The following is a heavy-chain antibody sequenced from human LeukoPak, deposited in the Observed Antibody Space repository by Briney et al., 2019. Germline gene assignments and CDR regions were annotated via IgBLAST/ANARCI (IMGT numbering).Heavy chain of an antibody. CDR2: ISGSGGST. V-gene: IGHV3-23*01. CDR3: AKGPTTTVTTILDY. D-gene: IGHD4-17*01. J-gene: IGHJ4*02. CDR1: GFTFSSYA. Sequence: PGGSLRLSCAASGFTFSSYALSWVRQAPGKGLEWVSAISGSGGSTYYADSVKGRFTISRDNSKNTLFLQMSSPRAADTAVYFCAKGPTTTVTTILDYWGQGTLVTVSS.